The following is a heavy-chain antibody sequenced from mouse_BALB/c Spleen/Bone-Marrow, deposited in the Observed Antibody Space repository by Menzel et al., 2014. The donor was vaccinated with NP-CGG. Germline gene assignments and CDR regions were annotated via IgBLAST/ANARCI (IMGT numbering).Heavy chain of an antibody. Sequence: QVQLQQSGAELVKPGTSVKVSCKASGYAFTNYLIEWVKQRPGQGLEWIGVINPGSGGTNYNEKFKGKATLTADKSSSTAYMQLSSLTSGDSAVYFCARRELGEFDYWGQGTTLTVSS. V-gene: IGHV1-54*01. CDR1: GYAFTNYL. J-gene: IGHJ2*01. CDR2: INPGSGGT. D-gene: IGHD4-1*01. CDR3: ARRELGEFDY.